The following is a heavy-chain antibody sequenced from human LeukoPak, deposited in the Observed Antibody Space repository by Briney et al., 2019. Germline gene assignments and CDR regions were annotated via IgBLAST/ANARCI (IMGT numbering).Heavy chain of an antibody. D-gene: IGHD2-21*02. CDR1: GYTFTTFD. CDR2: VSPNSGIT. J-gene: IGHJ4*02. Sequence: ASVKVSCKASGYTFTTFDINWARQATGQGLEWMGWVSPNSGITGYAQKFQDRVTITGDTSISTAYMELSSLRSEDTAVYYCARGSPGGGDVETWGQGTLVTVSS. CDR3: ARGSPGGGDVET. V-gene: IGHV1-8*03.